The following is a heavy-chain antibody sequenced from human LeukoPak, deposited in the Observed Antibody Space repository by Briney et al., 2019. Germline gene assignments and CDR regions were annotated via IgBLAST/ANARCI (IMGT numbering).Heavy chain of an antibody. V-gene: IGHV1-46*01. J-gene: IGHJ4*02. D-gene: IGHD3-10*01. Sequence: GASVKVSCKASGYTFTSYYMHWVRQAPGQGLEWMGIIDPSGSGTSYAQKFQGRVTMTRDTSTSTVYMELSSLRSEDTAVYYCASLGSGSSPIIDFDYWGQGTLVTVSS. CDR1: GYTFTSYY. CDR3: ASLGSGSSPIIDFDY. CDR2: IDPSGSGT.